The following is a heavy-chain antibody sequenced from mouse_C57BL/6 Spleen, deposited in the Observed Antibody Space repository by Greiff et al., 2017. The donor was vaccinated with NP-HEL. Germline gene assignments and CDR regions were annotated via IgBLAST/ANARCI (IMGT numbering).Heavy chain of an antibody. CDR2: ISDGGSYT. CDR1: GFTFSSYA. CDR3: ARDPTTVHWYFDV. Sequence: EVQLVESGGGLVKPGGSLKLSCAASGFTFSSYAMSWVRQTPEKRLEWVATISDGGSYTYYPANVKGRFTISRDNAKNNLYLQMSHLKSENTAMYYCARDPTTVHWYFDVWGTGTTVTVSS. J-gene: IGHJ1*03. D-gene: IGHD1-1*01. V-gene: IGHV5-4*01.